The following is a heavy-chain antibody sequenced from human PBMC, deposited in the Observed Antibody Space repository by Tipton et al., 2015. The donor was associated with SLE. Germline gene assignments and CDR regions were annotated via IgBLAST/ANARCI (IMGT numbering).Heavy chain of an antibody. D-gene: IGHD6-13*01. Sequence: QVQLMQSGPEVKKPGSSVKVSCKASGGTFSSYAISWVRQAPGQGLEWMGGIIPILAKPNYAQKFQGRVTITTDESTSTAYMGLRSLRSDDRAVYYWARERQLGLWGQGTLVTGSS. CDR2: IIPILAKP. V-gene: IGHV1-69*01. CDR1: GGTFSSYA. J-gene: IGHJ5*02. CDR3: ARERQLGL.